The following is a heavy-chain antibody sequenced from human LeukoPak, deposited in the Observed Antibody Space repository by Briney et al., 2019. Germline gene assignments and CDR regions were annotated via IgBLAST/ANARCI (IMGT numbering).Heavy chain of an antibody. CDR3: ARDGTPIHTSGWVYMDV. CDR1: GFTFSSFE. J-gene: IGHJ6*04. CDR2: ISASGTIT. V-gene: IGHV3-48*03. Sequence: PGGSLRLSCAASGFTFSSFEMNWVRQPPGKGLEWIAYISASGTITHYADSVEGRFTISRDNAKNSLYLQMNSLRAEDTAVYYCARDGTPIHTSGWVYMDVWGKGTTVTISS. D-gene: IGHD6-25*01.